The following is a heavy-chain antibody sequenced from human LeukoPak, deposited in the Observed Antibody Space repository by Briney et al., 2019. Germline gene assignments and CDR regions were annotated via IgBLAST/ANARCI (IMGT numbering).Heavy chain of an antibody. CDR1: GGSISSGGYY. CDR3: ARDSRGGYNWNDYYGMDV. J-gene: IGHJ6*02. V-gene: IGHV4-31*03. Sequence: SETLSLTCTVSGGSISSGGYYWSWIRQHPGKGLEWIGYIYYSGSTYYNPSLKSRVTISVDTSKNQFSLKLSSVTAADTAVYYCARDSRGGYNWNDYYGMDVWGQGTTVTVSS. CDR2: IYYSGST. D-gene: IGHD1-20*01.